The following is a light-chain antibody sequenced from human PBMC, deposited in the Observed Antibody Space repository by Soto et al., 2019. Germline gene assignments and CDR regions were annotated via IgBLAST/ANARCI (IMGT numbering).Light chain of an antibody. J-gene: IGLJ3*02. CDR1: SGHSTYA. Sequence: QLVLTQSPSASASLGASVKLTCTLSSGHSTYAIAWHQQQPEKGHRLLMNLDSAGRHSKGDEIPDRFSGSSAEAERYLTIASLPSEDEADYYCQSWRSGFGVFGGGTTLTVL. CDR3: QSWRSGFGV. CDR2: LDSAGRH. V-gene: IGLV4-69*01.